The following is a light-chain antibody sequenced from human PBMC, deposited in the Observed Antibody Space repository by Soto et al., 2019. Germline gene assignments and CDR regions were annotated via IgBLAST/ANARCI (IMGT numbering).Light chain of an antibody. CDR3: QQSYSTPRT. V-gene: IGKV1-39*01. J-gene: IGKJ1*01. CDR1: QDISNY. CDR2: AAY. Sequence: DIQMTQSPSSLSASVGDRVTITCQASQDISNYLNWYQQKPGKAPKLLIYAAYNLQSGLPSRFSGSGSGTDFTLTISSLQPEDFATYYCQQSYSTPRTFGQGTKV.